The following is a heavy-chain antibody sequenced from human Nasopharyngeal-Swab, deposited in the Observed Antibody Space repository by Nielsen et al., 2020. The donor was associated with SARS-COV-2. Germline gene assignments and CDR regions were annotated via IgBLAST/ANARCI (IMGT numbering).Heavy chain of an antibody. D-gene: IGHD2-2*01. CDR2: ISSSSSYI. V-gene: IGHV3-21*01. Sequence: GVLKISCAASGFTFSSYSMNWVRQAPGKGLEWVSSISSSSSYIYYADSVKGRFTISRDNAKNSLYLQMNSLRAEDTAVYYCARGQYCSSTSCYARGYYYYGMDVWGQGTTVTVSS. CDR1: GFTFSSYS. CDR3: ARGQYCSSTSCYARGYYYYGMDV. J-gene: IGHJ6*02.